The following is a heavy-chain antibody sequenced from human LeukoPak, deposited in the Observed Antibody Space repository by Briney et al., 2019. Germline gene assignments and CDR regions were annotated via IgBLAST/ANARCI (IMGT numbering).Heavy chain of an antibody. CDR3: ARGGFVFDI. V-gene: IGHV3-48*03. Sequence: GGSLRLSCAASGFIFSDYEMTWVRQAPGKGLEWVSDISSSAGTIYYADSVKGRFTISRDSAKNSLYLQMHSLRAEDTAVYYCARGGFVFDIWGQGTVVTVSS. CDR1: GFIFSDYE. D-gene: IGHD3-10*01. CDR2: ISSSAGTI. J-gene: IGHJ3*02.